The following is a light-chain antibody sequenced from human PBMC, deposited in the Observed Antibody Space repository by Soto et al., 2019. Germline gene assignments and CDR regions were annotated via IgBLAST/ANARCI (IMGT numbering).Light chain of an antibody. CDR2: GAS. V-gene: IGKV3-20*01. CDR1: PSLTSSY. CDR3: QQYEISPPSYT. J-gene: IGKJ2*01. Sequence: EIVLTQSPGTLSLSPGERATLSCRASPSLTSSYLAWYQQKPGQAPRLLIYGASSRATGIPDRFSGGGSGTDFNLTISRLEPEDFAVYYCQQYEISPPSYTFGRGTKLEIK.